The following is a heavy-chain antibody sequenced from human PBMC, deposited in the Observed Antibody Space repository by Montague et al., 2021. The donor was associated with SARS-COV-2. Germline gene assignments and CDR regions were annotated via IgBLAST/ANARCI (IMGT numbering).Heavy chain of an antibody. CDR1: GGSISSGGYY. J-gene: IGHJ4*02. CDR2: IYYSGST. CDR3: ARVRITMIIVVTYFDY. Sequence: TLSLTCTVSGGSISSGGYYWSWIRQHPGKGLEWIGYIYYSGSTYYKPSLKSRVTISVDTSKNQFSLKLSSVTAADTAVYYCARVRITMIIVVTYFDYWGQGALVTVSS. D-gene: IGHD3-22*01. V-gene: IGHV4-31*03.